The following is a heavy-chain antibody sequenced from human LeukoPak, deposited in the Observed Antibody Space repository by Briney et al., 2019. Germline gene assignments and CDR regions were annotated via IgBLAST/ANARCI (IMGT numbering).Heavy chain of an antibody. CDR3: VKDLGSAITSALALDV. CDR1: GFTFSSYA. J-gene: IGHJ6*02. Sequence: GGSLRLSCAASGFTFSSYAISWVRQAPGKGLEWVSAISGSGGSTYYADSVKGRFTISRDNRKNLLHLQMNSLRPDDSAVYYCVKDLGSAITSALALDVWGQGTTVTVSS. D-gene: IGHD2-15*01. V-gene: IGHV3-23*01. CDR2: ISGSGGST.